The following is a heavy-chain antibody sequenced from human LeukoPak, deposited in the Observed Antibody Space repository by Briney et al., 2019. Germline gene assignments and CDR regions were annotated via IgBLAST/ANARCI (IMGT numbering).Heavy chain of an antibody. V-gene: IGHV4-39*01. CDR1: GDSVSRSDSY. Sequence: NASETLSLXCSVSGDSVSRSDSYWDWIRQPPGKGLEWIGTIYYSGRTYYSPSLKSRVTMSVDPSNNQFSLTLRPVTAADTAVYYCARRRYYDGSGYLEWGQGTLLSVSS. J-gene: IGHJ1*01. CDR3: ARRRYYDGSGYLE. CDR2: IYYSGRT. D-gene: IGHD3-22*01.